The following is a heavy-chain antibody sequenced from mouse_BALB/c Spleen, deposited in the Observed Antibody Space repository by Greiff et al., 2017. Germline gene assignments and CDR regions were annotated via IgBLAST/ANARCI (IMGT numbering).Heavy chain of an antibody. CDR2: ISTYYGDA. CDR3: AGRQGGNYAMDY. J-gene: IGHJ4*01. CDR1: GYTFTDYA. Sequence: QVQLQQSGAELVRPGVSVKISCKGSGYTFTDYAMHWVKQSHAKSLEWIGVISTYYGDASYNQKFKGKATMTVDKSSSTAYMELARLTSEDSAIYYCAGRQGGNYAMDYWGQGTSVTVSS. V-gene: IGHV1S137*01.